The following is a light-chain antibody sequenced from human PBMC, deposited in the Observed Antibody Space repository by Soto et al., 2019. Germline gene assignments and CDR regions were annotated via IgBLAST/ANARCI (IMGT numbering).Light chain of an antibody. CDR2: GAP. Sequence: DIQMTQSPSSLSASVGDRVTITCRASQSMSTYLNWFQQKPGKAPKVLIYGAPSLQSGVPSRFSGSGSGTDFTLTISSLQPEDSATYYCQQRYNTPLTFGGGTKVEIK. CDR3: QQRYNTPLT. CDR1: QSMSTY. V-gene: IGKV1-39*01. J-gene: IGKJ4*01.